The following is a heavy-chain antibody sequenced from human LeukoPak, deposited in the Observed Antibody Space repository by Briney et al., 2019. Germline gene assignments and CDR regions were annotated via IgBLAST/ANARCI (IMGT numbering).Heavy chain of an antibody. CDR1: NGSFSGYY. CDR3: ARGELWFGENAFDI. J-gene: IGHJ3*02. Sequence: PSETLSLTCAVYNGSFSGYYWSWIRQPPGKGLEWIGEINHSGSTNYNPSLKSRVTISVDTSKNQFSPKLSSVTAADTAVYYCARGELWFGENAFDIWGQGTMVTVSS. D-gene: IGHD3-10*01. CDR2: INHSGST. V-gene: IGHV4-34*01.